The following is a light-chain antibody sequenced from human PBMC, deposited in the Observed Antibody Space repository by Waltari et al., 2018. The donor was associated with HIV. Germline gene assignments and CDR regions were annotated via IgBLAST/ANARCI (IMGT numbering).Light chain of an antibody. Sequence: QSALTQPASVSGSPGQSITTSCPGTSSDVGSYNYVPWYQHHPGQAPKLMIYDVDNRLPGVSSRFSGSKSGNTSSLTISSLRAEDEADYYCVSFTSSSTYVFGTGTEVTVL. J-gene: IGLJ1*01. CDR1: SSDVGSYNY. CDR2: DVD. V-gene: IGLV2-14*03. CDR3: VSFTSSSTYV.